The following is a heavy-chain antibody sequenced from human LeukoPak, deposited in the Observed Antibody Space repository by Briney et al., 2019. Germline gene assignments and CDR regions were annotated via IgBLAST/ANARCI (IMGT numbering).Heavy chain of an antibody. CDR2: IRKDGSDI. CDR3: ARASCSGGSCYPFDY. CDR1: GFTFSSYW. D-gene: IGHD2-15*01. Sequence: GGSLRLSCAASGFTFSSYWMSWVRQAPGKGLEWVANIRKDGSDIHYVDSVKGRFTISRDNAKNSLYLQMNSLRAEDTAVYYCARASCSGGSCYPFDYWGQGTLVTVSS. J-gene: IGHJ4*02. V-gene: IGHV3-7*03.